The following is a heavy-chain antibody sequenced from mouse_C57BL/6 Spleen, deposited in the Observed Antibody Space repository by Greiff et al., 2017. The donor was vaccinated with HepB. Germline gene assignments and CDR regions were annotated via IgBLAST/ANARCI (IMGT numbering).Heavy chain of an antibody. V-gene: IGHV1-69*01. Sequence: QVQLKQPGAELVMPGASVKLSCKASGYTFTSYWMHWVKQRPGQGLEWIGEIDPSDSYTNYNQKFKGKSTLTVDKSSSTAYMQLSSLTSEDSAVYYCARRSFYYFDYWGQGTTLTVSS. CDR2: IDPSDSYT. J-gene: IGHJ2*01. CDR3: ARRSFYYFDY. CDR1: GYTFTSYW.